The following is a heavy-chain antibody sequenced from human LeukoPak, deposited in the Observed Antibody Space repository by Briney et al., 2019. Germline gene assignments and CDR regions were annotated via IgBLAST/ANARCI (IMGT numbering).Heavy chain of an antibody. CDR3: AKDRGFYSSSWQFDY. Sequence: TGGSLRLSCAASGFTFSSYAMSWVRQAPGKGLEWVSAISGSGGSTYYADSVKGRFTISRDNSKNTLYLQMNSLRAEDTAVYYCAKDRGFYSSSWQFDYWGQGTLVTVSS. D-gene: IGHD6-13*01. CDR2: ISGSGGST. CDR1: GFTFSSYA. J-gene: IGHJ4*02. V-gene: IGHV3-23*01.